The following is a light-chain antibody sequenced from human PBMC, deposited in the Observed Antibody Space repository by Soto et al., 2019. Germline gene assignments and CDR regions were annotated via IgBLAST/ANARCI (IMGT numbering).Light chain of an antibody. J-gene: IGKJ1*01. CDR2: GAS. CDR1: QSVSSN. V-gene: IGKV3-15*01. Sequence: EIVMTQSPATLSVSPGERATLSCRASQSVSSNLAWYQQKPGQAPRLLIYGASTRATGISARFSGSGSGTEFTLTISSLQSEDFEVYYCQQYNNGPRTFGQGTKVDIK. CDR3: QQYNNGPRT.